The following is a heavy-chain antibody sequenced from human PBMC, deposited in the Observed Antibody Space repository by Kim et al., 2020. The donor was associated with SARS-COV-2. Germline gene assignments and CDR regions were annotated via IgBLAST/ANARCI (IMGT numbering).Heavy chain of an antibody. CDR1: GFTVSSNY. CDR2: IYSGGST. V-gene: IGHV3-66*02. D-gene: IGHD3-10*01. CDR3: AREFLWFGELNRFGAFDI. Sequence: GGSLRLSCAASGFTVSSNYMSRVRQAPGKGLEWVSVIYSGGSTYYADAVKSRFTISRDNSKNTLYLQMNSLRAEDTAVYYCAREFLWFGELNRFGAFDIWGNGTMVTVSS. J-gene: IGHJ3*02.